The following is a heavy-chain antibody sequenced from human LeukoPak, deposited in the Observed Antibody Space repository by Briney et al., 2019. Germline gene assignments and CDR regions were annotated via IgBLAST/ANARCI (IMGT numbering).Heavy chain of an antibody. Sequence: ASVKVSCKASGYTFTGYYMHWVRQAPGQGLEWMGWINPNSGGTNYAQKFQGRVTMTRDTSISTAYMELSRLRSDDTAVYYCARGQSIAARYYFDYWGQGTLVTVSS. CDR3: ARGQSIAARYYFDY. CDR1: GYTFTGYY. V-gene: IGHV1-2*02. D-gene: IGHD6-6*01. CDR2: INPNSGGT. J-gene: IGHJ4*02.